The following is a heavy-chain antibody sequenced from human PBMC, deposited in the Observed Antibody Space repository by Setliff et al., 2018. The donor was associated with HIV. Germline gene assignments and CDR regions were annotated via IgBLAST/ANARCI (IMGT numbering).Heavy chain of an antibody. V-gene: IGHV3-48*04. CDR2: ISSSDNTI. D-gene: IGHD6-25*01. CDR3: ARSRAAVYFDY. J-gene: IGHJ4*02. CDR1: GFAFSFYA. Sequence: GGSLRLSCAASGFAFSFYAMNWVRQAPGKGLEWVSYISSSDNTIHYADSVRGRFTISRDNAKNSLYLQMNSLRAEDTAVYYCARSRAAVYFDYWGQGTLVTVSS.